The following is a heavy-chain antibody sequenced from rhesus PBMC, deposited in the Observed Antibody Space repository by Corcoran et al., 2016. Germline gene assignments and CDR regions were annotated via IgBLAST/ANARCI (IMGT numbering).Heavy chain of an antibody. J-gene: IGHJ4*01. Sequence: QVQLQESGPGLVKPLATLSLTCAVSGGSISSNYWRSLRQPPGKGLEWIGYIYGSGSSTNYNPSLKSRVTLSVDTSKNQFSLKLSSVTAADTAVYYCARGYSSGWTVMGYWGQGVLVTVSS. CDR3: ARGYSSGWTVMGY. CDR1: GGSISSNY. CDR2: IYGSGSST. D-gene: IGHD6-31*01. V-gene: IGHV4S11*01.